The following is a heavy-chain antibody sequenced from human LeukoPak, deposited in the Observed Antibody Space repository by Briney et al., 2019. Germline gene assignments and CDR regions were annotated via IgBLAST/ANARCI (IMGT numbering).Heavy chain of an antibody. Sequence: GASVKVSCKASGYTFTGYYMHWVRQAPGQGLEWMGWINPNSGGTNYAQKFQGRVTMTRDTSISTAYMELSRLRSDDTAVYYCARVAVGIALALGDYWGQGTLVTVSS. CDR2: INPNSGGT. CDR1: GYTFTGYY. D-gene: IGHD6-19*01. J-gene: IGHJ4*02. CDR3: ARVAVGIALALGDY. V-gene: IGHV1-2*02.